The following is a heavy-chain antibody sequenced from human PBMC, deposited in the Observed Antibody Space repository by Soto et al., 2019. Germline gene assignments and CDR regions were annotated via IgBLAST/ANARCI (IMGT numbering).Heavy chain of an antibody. CDR1: GFTFSSYA. D-gene: IGHD1-1*01. J-gene: IGHJ5*02. CDR3: AKDFGYNWNDAQKT. V-gene: IGHV3-23*01. Sequence: GGSLRLSCAASGFTFSSYAMSWVCQAPGKGLEWVSAISGSGGSTYYADSVKGRFTISRDNSKNTLYLQMNSLRAEDTAVYYCAKDFGYNWNDAQKTWGQGTLVTVSS. CDR2: ISGSGGST.